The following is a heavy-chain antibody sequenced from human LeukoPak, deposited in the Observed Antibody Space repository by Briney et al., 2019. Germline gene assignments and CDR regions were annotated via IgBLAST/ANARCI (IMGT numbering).Heavy chain of an antibody. Sequence: GASVKVSCKASGYTFTSYDINWVRQATGQGLEWMGWMNPNSANTGYAQKFQGRVIMTRNTSISTAYMELSSLRSEDTAVYYCARLASSSWPLYYYYGMDVWGQGTTVTVSS. CDR1: GYTFTSYD. CDR3: ARLASSSWPLYYYYGMDV. CDR2: MNPNSANT. D-gene: IGHD6-13*01. J-gene: IGHJ6*02. V-gene: IGHV1-8*01.